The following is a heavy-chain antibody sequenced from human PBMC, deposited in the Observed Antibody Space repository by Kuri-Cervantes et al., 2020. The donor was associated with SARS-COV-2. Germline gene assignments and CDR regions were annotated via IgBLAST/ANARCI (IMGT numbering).Heavy chain of an antibody. CDR1: GYTFTSYG. J-gene: IGHJ6*02. V-gene: IGHV1-18*04. CDR3: ARALIVVVPAANSVEAAAHMQTYYYYGMDV. Sequence: ASVKVSCKASGYTFTSYGISWVRQAPGQGLEWMGWISAYNGNTNYAQKLQGRVTMTTDTSTSTAYMELRSLRSDDTAVYYCARALIVVVPAANSVEAAAHMQTYYYYGMDVWGQGTTVTVSS. CDR2: ISAYNGNT. D-gene: IGHD2-2*01.